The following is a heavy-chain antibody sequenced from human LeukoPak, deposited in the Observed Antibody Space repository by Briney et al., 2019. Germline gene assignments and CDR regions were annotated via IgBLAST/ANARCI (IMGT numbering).Heavy chain of an antibody. V-gene: IGHV1-2*02. CDR1: GYTFTGYY. Sequence: ASVKVSCKASGYTFTGYYMHWVRQAPGQGLEWMGWINPNSGGTNYAQKFQGRVTMTRDTSISTAYMELSRLRSVDTAVYYRARDPIQVVVPAAIGWFDPWGQGTLVTVSS. CDR3: ARDPIQVVVPAAIGWFDP. D-gene: IGHD2-2*01. CDR2: INPNSGGT. J-gene: IGHJ5*02.